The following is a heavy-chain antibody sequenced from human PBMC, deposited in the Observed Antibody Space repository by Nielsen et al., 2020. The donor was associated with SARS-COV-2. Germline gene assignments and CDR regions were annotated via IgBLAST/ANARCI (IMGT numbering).Heavy chain of an antibody. D-gene: IGHD4-23*01. CDR2: VIIVFNSA. CDR1: GGTFGSDA. J-gene: IGHJ4*02. Sequence: SVKVSCKASGGTFGSDAFSWVRQAPGHGLEWVGTVIIVFNSANYAQKFQDRATITADESTNTVYTQLNSLRSEDTAVYYCARHDYGGNSPMDSWGQGTLLTVSS. CDR3: ARHDYGGNSPMDS. V-gene: IGHV1-69*13.